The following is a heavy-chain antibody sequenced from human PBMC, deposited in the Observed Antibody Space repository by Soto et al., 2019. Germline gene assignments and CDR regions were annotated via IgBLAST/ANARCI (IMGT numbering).Heavy chain of an antibody. CDR2: ISYDGSNK. CDR1: GFTFSSYG. V-gene: IGHV3-30*03. D-gene: IGHD2-15*01. CDR3: ARDGGSSSDY. Sequence: QLGGSLRLSCAASGFTFSSYGMHWVRQAPGKGLEWVAVISYDGSNKYYADSVKGRFTISRDNSKNTLYLQMNSLRSDDTAVYYCARDGGSSSDYWGQGTLVTVSS. J-gene: IGHJ4*02.